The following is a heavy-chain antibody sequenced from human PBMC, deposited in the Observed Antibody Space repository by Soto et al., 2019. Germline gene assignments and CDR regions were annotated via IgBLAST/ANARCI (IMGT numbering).Heavy chain of an antibody. CDR3: AKVDVSTAGSFDY. CDR2: INPSGDST. CDR1: GFTFSRHG. Sequence: GGSLRLSCVASGFTFSRHGLSWVRQAPGKGLEWVSTINPSGDSTFYADSVKGRFTISRDNSKNTVYLQMNSLSVGDTAVYLCAKVDVSTAGSFDYWGQGALVTVSA. V-gene: IGHV3-23*01. D-gene: IGHD6-13*01. J-gene: IGHJ4*02.